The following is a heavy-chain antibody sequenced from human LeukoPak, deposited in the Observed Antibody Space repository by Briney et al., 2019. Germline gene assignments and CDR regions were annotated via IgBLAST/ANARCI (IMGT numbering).Heavy chain of an antibody. V-gene: IGHV1-69*13. Sequence: GASVKVSCKASGGTFSSYAISWVRQAPGQGLEWMGGIIPIFGTANYAQKFQGRVTITADESTSTAYMELSSLRSEDTAVYYCASGEAVAGTYAGWFDPWGQGTLVTVSS. CDR3: ASGEAVAGTYAGWFDP. CDR2: IIPIFGTA. CDR1: GGTFSSYA. J-gene: IGHJ5*02. D-gene: IGHD6-19*01.